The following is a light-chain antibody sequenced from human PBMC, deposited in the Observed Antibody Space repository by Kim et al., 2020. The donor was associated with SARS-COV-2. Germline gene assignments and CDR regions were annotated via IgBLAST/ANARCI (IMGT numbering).Light chain of an antibody. CDR2: DVS. Sequence: QSALTQPASVSGSPGESITISCTGTSSDVGAYKYVSWYQQHPEKAPQVMIYDVSNRPSGVSSRFSGSKSGNTASLTISGLQAEDEADYYCSSYTTSRTWVFGGGTQLTVL. V-gene: IGLV2-14*03. CDR3: SSYTTSRTWV. CDR1: SSDVGAYKY. J-gene: IGLJ3*02.